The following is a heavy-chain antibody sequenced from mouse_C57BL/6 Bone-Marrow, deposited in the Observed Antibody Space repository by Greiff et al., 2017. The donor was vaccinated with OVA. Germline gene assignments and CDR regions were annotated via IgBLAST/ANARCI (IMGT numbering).Heavy chain of an antibody. D-gene: IGHD1-1*01. Sequence: EVKLVESGGDLVKPGGSLKLSCAASGFTFSSYGMSWVRQTPDKRLAWVATISSGGSYTYYPDSVKGRFTISRDNAKNTLYLQMSSLKSEDTAMYYCARHYYGSSYRYFDVWGTGTTVTVSS. V-gene: IGHV5-6*02. CDR1: GFTFSSYG. CDR3: ARHYYGSSYRYFDV. CDR2: ISSGGSYT. J-gene: IGHJ1*03.